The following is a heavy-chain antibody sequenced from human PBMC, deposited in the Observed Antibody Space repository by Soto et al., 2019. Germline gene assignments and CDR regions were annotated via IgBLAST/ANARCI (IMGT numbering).Heavy chain of an antibody. Sequence: QVQLVQSGAEVKKPGSSVKVSCKTSGGTFSTYSINWVRQAPGQGREWMGRIMPVVNIANHAQNFQGRVTITADKSTDTVYMELSSLRSDDTAVYFCARRDGSDHYFNYWGQGTLVTVSS. D-gene: IGHD1-1*01. CDR2: IMPVVNIA. V-gene: IGHV1-69*02. CDR3: ARRDGSDHYFNY. CDR1: GGTFSTYS. J-gene: IGHJ4*02.